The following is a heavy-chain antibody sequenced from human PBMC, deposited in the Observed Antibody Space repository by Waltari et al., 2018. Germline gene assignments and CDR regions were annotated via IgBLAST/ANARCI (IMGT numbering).Heavy chain of an antibody. CDR2: IYCSGST. CDR1: GGSISSYY. D-gene: IGHD3-22*01. CDR3: ARDPDRGSGLFLDY. V-gene: IGHV4-59*01. Sequence: QVQLQESGPGLVKPSETLSLTCSVSGGSISSYYWSWIRQPPGKGLEWIVYIYCSGSTKSHPSRKGRVTISVDTSKNQFSLKVSSVTAADTAVDYCARDPDRGSGLFLDYWGQGTLVTVSS. J-gene: IGHJ4*02.